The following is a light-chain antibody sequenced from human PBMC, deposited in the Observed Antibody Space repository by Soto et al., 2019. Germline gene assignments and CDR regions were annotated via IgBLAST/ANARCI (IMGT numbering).Light chain of an antibody. V-gene: IGKV3-11*01. Sequence: EIVLTQSPATLSLSPGERATLSCRASQSVSSYFAWYHQKPGQAPRLLIYDAYNRATGIPARFSRSESGKDYTLTIRSVQPEDFAGYYRQLRSNGPPKLTFGGGTKVEIK. J-gene: IGKJ4*01. CDR2: DAY. CDR3: QLRSNGPPKLT. CDR1: QSVSSY.